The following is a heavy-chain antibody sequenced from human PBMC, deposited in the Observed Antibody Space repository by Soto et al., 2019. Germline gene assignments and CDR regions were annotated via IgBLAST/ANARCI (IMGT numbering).Heavy chain of an antibody. J-gene: IGHJ5*02. CDR1: GFNFRNYG. V-gene: IGHV3-33*01. Sequence: GGSLRLSCAASGFNFRNYGMHWVRQAPGKGLEWVAVIWDDGSNTYYADSVKGRFIISRDNSKNILSLQMNTLRAEDTAEYYCARAPQRRGHGRLIFDPRGQGTLVTVSS. CDR3: ARAPQRRGHGRLIFDP. D-gene: IGHD1-1*01. CDR2: IWDDGSNT.